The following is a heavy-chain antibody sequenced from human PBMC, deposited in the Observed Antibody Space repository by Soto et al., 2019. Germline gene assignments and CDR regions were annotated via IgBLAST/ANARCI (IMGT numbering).Heavy chain of an antibody. D-gene: IGHD4-17*01. J-gene: IGHJ3*02. CDR1: GFIFSTYA. V-gene: IGHV3-23*01. Sequence: PGGSLRLSCAASGFIFSTYAMNWVRQAPGKGLEWVSAISNSGGSTYYAESVRGRFTISRDNSINTLFLIMSGLRTEDTAVYYCAHPRGYGVFDAVDIWGQGTMVTVSS. CDR2: ISNSGGST. CDR3: AHPRGYGVFDAVDI.